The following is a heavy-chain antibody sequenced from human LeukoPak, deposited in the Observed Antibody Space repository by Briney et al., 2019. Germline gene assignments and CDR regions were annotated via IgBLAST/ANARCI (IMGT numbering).Heavy chain of an antibody. D-gene: IGHD6-13*01. CDR1: GFTFSSYS. CDR2: ITRTSIYI. CDR3: ARGPQSIVEGGIGRSDY. V-gene: IGHV3-21*01. Sequence: PGGSLRLSCAASGFTFSSYSMNWVRQAPGKGLEWVSSITRTSIYIYYADALKGRFTISRDKAKNSLYLQMNSLRAEDTAVYYCARGPQSIVEGGIGRSDYWGQGILVTVSS. J-gene: IGHJ4*02.